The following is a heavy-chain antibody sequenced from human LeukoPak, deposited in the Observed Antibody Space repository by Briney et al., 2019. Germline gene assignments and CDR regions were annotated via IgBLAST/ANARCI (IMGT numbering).Heavy chain of an antibody. CDR3: ARNSYNWNSMQLRWFDP. V-gene: IGHV1-18*01. CDR1: GYTFTSYG. J-gene: IGHJ5*02. CDR2: ISAYNGNT. Sequence: ASVKVSCKASGYTFTSYGISWVRQAPGQGLEWMGWISAYNGNTNYAQKLQGRVTMTTDTSTSTACMELRSLRSDDTAVYYCARNSYNWNSMQLRWFDPWGQGTLVTVSS. D-gene: IGHD1-7*01.